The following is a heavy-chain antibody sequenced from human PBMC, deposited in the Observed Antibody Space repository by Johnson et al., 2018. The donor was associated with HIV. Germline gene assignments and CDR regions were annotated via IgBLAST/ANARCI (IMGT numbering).Heavy chain of an antibody. CDR3: ASYCSGGSCYRRSPSDAFDI. CDR1: GFTFSSYG. D-gene: IGHD2-15*01. J-gene: IGHJ3*02. Sequence: QVQLVESGGGVVQPGGSLRLSCAASGFTFSSYGMHWVRQAPGKGLEWVAFIRYDGSSNFYPDSVKGRFTISRDNSKNTLYLQMNSLRAEDTAVYYCASYCSGGSCYRRSPSDAFDIWGQGTMVTVAS. CDR2: IRYDGSSN. V-gene: IGHV3-30*02.